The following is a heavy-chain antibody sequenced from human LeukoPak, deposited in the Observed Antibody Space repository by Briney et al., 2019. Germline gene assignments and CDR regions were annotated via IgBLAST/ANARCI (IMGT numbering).Heavy chain of an antibody. V-gene: IGHV3-23*01. J-gene: IGHJ4*02. Sequence: GSLRLSCAASGFTFSSYAMSWVRQAPGKGLEWVSAISGSGGSTYYADSVKGQFTISRDNSKNTLYLQMNSLRAEDTAVYYCAKDHIVVVVAATTFDYWGQGTLVTVSS. D-gene: IGHD2-15*01. CDR2: ISGSGGST. CDR1: GFTFSSYA. CDR3: AKDHIVVVVAATTFDY.